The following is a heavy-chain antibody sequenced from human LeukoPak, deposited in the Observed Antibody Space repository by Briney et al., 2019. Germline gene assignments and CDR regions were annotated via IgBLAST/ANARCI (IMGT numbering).Heavy chain of an antibody. D-gene: IGHD7-27*01. CDR1: GYSISSGYY. J-gene: IGHJ4*02. CDR3: ARHAGPTGDSGLWDY. Sequence: SETLSLTCAVSGYSISSGYYWGWIRQPPGKGLEWIGSIYHSGSTYYNPSLKSRVTISVDTSKNQFSLKLSSVTAPDTAVYYCARHAGPTGDSGLWDYWGQGTLVTVSS. V-gene: IGHV4-38-2*01. CDR2: IYHSGST.